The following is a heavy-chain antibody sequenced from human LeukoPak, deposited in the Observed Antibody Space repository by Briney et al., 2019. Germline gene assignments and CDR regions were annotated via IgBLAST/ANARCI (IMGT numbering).Heavy chain of an antibody. CDR3: ATPARYYDSSGYFYHY. CDR1: GGAITDSNYY. J-gene: IGHJ4*02. CDR2: IYYSGTT. D-gene: IGHD3-22*01. V-gene: IGHV4-39*01. Sequence: SETLSLTCTVSGGAITDSNYYWGWIRQPPGKGLEWIGSIYYSGTTYYNPSLKSRVTISVDTSKNQFSLKLSSVTAADTAVYYCATPARYYDSSGYFYHYWGQGTLVTVSS.